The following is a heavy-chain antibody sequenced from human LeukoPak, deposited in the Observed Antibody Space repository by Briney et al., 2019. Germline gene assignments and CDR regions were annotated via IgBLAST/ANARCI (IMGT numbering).Heavy chain of an antibody. CDR1: GGSLSSYY. V-gene: IGHV4-4*09. J-gene: IGHJ4*02. D-gene: IGHD5-18*01. CDR2: IYTSGST. CDR3: ARSLRGGQLWFLFDY. Sequence: SETLSLTCTVCGGSLSSYYWSWIRQPPGKGLEWIGYIYTSGSTNYNPSLKSRVTISVDTSKNQFSLKLSSVTAAETAVYYCARSLRGGQLWFLFDYWGQGTLVTVSS.